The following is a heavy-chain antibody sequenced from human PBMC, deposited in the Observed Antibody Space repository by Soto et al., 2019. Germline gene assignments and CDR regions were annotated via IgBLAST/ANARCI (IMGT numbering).Heavy chain of an antibody. CDR2: ISDDGNNQ. CDR3: VRDYGRKWYTPFGY. D-gene: IGHD1-1*01. Sequence: QVQLVESGGGVVQPGCSLSLSCAASGFTFSSYSLHWVRQDPGKGLEWGAVISDDGNNQYYADSMKCRFTISRDKSKHRLYLQMDSLSAEDTAVYDCVRDYGRKWYTPFGYWGQGSLVTVAS. CDR1: GFTFSSYS. V-gene: IGHV3-30*04. J-gene: IGHJ4*02.